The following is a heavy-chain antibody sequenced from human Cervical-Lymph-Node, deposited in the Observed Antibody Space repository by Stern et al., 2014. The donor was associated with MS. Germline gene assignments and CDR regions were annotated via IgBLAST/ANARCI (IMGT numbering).Heavy chain of an antibody. CDR2: VHHTGGT. V-gene: IGHV4-59*08. Sequence: VQLVESGPGLVKPSETLSLRCTVSGDSISSYFWSWIRQPPGKGLEWIGYVHHTGGTDYNPSLKSRVTLSVDTSKNQFSLRLSSVTAADTAVYYCARHPQGVEGYYYDGMDVWGQGTTVTV. D-gene: IGHD5-24*01. J-gene: IGHJ6*02. CDR1: GDSISSYF. CDR3: ARHPQGVEGYYYDGMDV.